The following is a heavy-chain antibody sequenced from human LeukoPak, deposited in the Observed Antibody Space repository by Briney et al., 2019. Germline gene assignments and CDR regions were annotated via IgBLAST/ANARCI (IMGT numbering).Heavy chain of an antibody. V-gene: IGHV3-30*02. Sequence: GGSLRLSCAASGFAFTTSDMYWVRLAPGKGLERVASVRYDGRNKYYTDSVKGRFTISRDNSKNTLYLQMNNLKPEDTAVYYCAKSGTNWLTYFDYWGQGTRV. D-gene: IGHD2-8*01. J-gene: IGHJ4*02. CDR2: VRYDGRNK. CDR3: AKSGTNWLTYFDY. CDR1: GFAFTTSD.